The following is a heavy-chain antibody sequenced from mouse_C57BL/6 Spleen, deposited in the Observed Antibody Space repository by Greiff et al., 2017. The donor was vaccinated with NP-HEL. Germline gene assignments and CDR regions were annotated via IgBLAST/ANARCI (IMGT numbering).Heavy chain of an antibody. Sequence: QVQLKQSGPGLVQPSQSLSITCTVSGFSLTSYGVHWVRQSPGKGLEWLGVIWSGGSTDYNAAFISRLSISKDNSRSQVFFKMNSLQADDTAIYYCARNPHDSHWYFDVWGTGTTVTVSS. CDR3: ARNPHDSHWYFDV. J-gene: IGHJ1*03. D-gene: IGHD2-4*01. CDR1: GFSLTSYG. CDR2: IWSGGST. V-gene: IGHV2-2*01.